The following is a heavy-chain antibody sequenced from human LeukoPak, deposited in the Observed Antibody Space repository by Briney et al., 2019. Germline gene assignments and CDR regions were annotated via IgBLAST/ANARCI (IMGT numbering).Heavy chain of an antibody. D-gene: IGHD3-22*01. Sequence: ASVKVSYKASGYTLTSYGISLVRQAPGQGLEWMGWISAYNGNTNYAQKLQGRVTMTTDTSTSTAYMELRSLRSDDTAVYYCARLWYDSSCYHYGIDDYYYYMDVWGKGTTVTVSS. V-gene: IGHV1-18*01. CDR1: GYTLTSYG. CDR2: ISAYNGNT. J-gene: IGHJ6*03. CDR3: ARLWYDSSCYHYGIDDYYYYMDV.